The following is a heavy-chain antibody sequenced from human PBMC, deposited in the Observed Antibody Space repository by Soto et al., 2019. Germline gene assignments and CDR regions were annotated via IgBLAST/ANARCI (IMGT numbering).Heavy chain of an antibody. Sequence: EVQLVESGGGLVKPGGSLRLSCAASGFTFSNAWMSWVRQAPGKGLEWVGRIKKQADGGTTEYAAPLKGRFTISRDDSENTLYLQMSSMQTEDTAVYYCRTQWLDWGQGTLVTVSS. CDR2: IKKQADGGTT. V-gene: IGHV3-15*01. CDR1: GFTFSNAW. CDR3: RTQWLD. D-gene: IGHD6-19*01. J-gene: IGHJ4*02.